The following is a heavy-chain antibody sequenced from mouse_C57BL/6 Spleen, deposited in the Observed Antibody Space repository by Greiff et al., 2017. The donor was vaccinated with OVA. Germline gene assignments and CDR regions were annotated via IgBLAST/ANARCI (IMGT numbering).Heavy chain of an antibody. D-gene: IGHD1-1*01. V-gene: IGHV1-80*01. CDR2: IYPGDGDT. Sequence: QVQLKQSGAELVKPGASVKISCKASGYAFSSYWMNWVKQRPGKGLEWIGQIYPGDGDTNYNGKFKGKATLTADKSSSTAYMQLSSLTSEDSAVYFCARRGYGSSWYFDVWGTGTTVTVSS. J-gene: IGHJ1*03. CDR1: GYAFSSYW. CDR3: ARRGYGSSWYFDV.